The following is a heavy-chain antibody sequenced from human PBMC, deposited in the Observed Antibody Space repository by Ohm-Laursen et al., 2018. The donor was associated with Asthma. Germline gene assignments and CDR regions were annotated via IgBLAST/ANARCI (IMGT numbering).Heavy chain of an antibody. Sequence: LSLTCTVSGGTISSGGHYWNWIRQEPGKGLEWIGNIYDRGMTYYKASLKSRITISVDSSKNQLSLKLTSVTAADTAVYYCARGVDYGGNHLDSWGQGTLVTVSA. J-gene: IGHJ4*02. V-gene: IGHV4-31*03. CDR3: ARGVDYGGNHLDS. CDR2: IYDRGMT. CDR1: GGTISSGGHY. D-gene: IGHD4-23*01.